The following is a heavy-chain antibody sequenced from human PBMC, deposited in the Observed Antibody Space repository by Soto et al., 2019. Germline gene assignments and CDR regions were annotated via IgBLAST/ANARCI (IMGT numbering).Heavy chain of an antibody. D-gene: IGHD6-13*01. CDR3: AADRGAQLFDY. CDR2: IVVGSGNT. V-gene: IGHV1-58*01. J-gene: IGHJ4*02. Sequence: ASVKVSCKASGVTFTSSAVQWVRQARGQRLEWIGWIVVGSGNTNYAQKFQERVTITRHMHTSTAYMALSRLIYEATAVYYCAADRGAQLFDYWGQGTLVTVSS. CDR1: GVTFTSSA.